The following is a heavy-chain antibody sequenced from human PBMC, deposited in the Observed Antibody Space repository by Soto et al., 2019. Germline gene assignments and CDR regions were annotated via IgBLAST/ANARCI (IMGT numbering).Heavy chain of an antibody. J-gene: IGHJ3*02. CDR1: DDSVSSGSYC. Sequence: SETLSLTCTVSDDSVSSGSYCWSWIRQPPGKGLEWIGYIYYSGSTNYNPSLKSRLTISVDTSKNQFSLKLSSVTAADTAVYYCARDAGRRDDYTMSAFDIWGQGTMVTVSS. CDR2: IYYSGST. V-gene: IGHV4-61*01. D-gene: IGHD4-4*01. CDR3: ARDAGRRDDYTMSAFDI.